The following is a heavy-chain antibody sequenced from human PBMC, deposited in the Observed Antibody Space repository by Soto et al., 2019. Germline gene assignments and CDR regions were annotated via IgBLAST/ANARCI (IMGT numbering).Heavy chain of an antibody. V-gene: IGHV3-23*01. CDR2: INHSGSTK. CDR3: ASWGNAWGYYYSGLDV. CDR1: GFKFNSYA. D-gene: IGHD7-27*01. Sequence: EVQLLESGGGLVQPGGSLILSCAASGFKFNSYAMFWVRQAPGKGLEWVAGINHSGSTKKYVDSVKGRVTTSRDNSGNTLFLQMSSLRAAATAVYYCASWGNAWGYYYSGLDVWGQGTTVTVSS. J-gene: IGHJ6*01.